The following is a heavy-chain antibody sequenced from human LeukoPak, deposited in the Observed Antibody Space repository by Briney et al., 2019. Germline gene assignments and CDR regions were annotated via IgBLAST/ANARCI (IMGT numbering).Heavy chain of an antibody. Sequence: GGSLRLSCEVSGFTFNSYVMSWVRRAPGKELEWVSSFNGRGGYTFYADSVKGRFTISRDNSKNTLYLQMNSLRAGDSAVYYCAKNYGSGSSVKYYYYMDVWGKGTTVTVSS. CDR2: FNGRGGYT. V-gene: IGHV3-23*01. CDR1: GFTFNSYV. CDR3: AKNYGSGSSVKYYYYMDV. D-gene: IGHD3-10*01. J-gene: IGHJ6*03.